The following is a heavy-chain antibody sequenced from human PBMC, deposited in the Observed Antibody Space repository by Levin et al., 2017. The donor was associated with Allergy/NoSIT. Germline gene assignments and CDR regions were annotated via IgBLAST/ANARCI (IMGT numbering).Heavy chain of an antibody. Sequence: GGSLRLSCAASGFTFSTYAMSWVRQAPGKGLEWVSAISGNGGSTYYADSVKGRFTISKDNSKNTLYLQMNSLRAEDTAVYYCAKDRAAGYFDYWGQGTLVTVSS. V-gene: IGHV3-23*01. CDR2: ISGNGGST. D-gene: IGHD6-13*01. J-gene: IGHJ4*02. CDR3: AKDRAAGYFDY. CDR1: GFTFSTYA.